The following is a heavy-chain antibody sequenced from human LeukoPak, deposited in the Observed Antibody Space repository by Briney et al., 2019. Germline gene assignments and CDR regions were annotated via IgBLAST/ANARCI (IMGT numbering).Heavy chain of an antibody. V-gene: IGHV3-43*02. CDR1: GFTFNDYG. CDR2: ISGDGGTT. CDR3: AKAGRFRYYYDSSGYDYFDY. Sequence: GGSLRLSCAASGFTFNDYGMHWVRQAPGKGLECVSLISGDGGTTYYADSVKGRFTISRDNSKNTLYLQMNSLRAEDTAVYYCAKAGRFRYYYDSSGYDYFDYWGQGTLVTVSS. J-gene: IGHJ4*02. D-gene: IGHD3-22*01.